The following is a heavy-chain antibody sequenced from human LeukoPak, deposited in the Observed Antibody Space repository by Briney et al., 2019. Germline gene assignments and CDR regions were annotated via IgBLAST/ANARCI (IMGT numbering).Heavy chain of an antibody. CDR3: AREFACSSTSCYTFRYYYYMDV. J-gene: IGHJ6*03. D-gene: IGHD2-2*02. V-gene: IGHV3-11*04. CDR1: GFTFSDYY. Sequence: PGGSLRLSCAASGFTFSDYYMSWIRQAPGKGLEWVSYISSSGSTIYYADSVKGRFTISRDNAKNSLYLQMNSLRAEDTAVYYCAREFACSSTSCYTFRYYYYMDVWGKGTTVTVSS. CDR2: ISSSGSTI.